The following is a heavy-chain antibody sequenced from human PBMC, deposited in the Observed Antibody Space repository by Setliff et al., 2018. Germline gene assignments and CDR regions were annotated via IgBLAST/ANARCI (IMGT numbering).Heavy chain of an antibody. J-gene: IGHJ6*03. CDR3: ATNPPKGPSGGYYYDDPYYYMDV. CDR2: IYSSGST. D-gene: IGHD3-22*01. V-gene: IGHV4-4*08. Sequence: PSETLSLTCTVSGDTLSVYYWSWVRQSPGQGLEWIGYIYSSGSTNYNPSLESRVTILIDKSKNQFSLNLTSVTAADTAVYYCATNPPKGPSGGYYYDDPYYYMDVWGKGTTVTVSS. CDR1: GDTLSVYY.